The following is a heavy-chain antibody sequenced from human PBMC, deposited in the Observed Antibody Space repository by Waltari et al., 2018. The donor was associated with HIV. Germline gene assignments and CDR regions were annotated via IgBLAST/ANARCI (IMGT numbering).Heavy chain of an antibody. J-gene: IGHJ4*02. CDR3: ARGKATEAGLDY. Sequence: EVQLVESGGGLVQPGGSLRLSCAASGFTFSSYSMNWVRQGSGKGLVWVSYISSRSSTIYYADSVKGRFTISRDNAKNSLYLQMNSLRDEDTAVYYCARGKATEAGLDYWGQGTLVTVSS. V-gene: IGHV3-48*02. CDR2: ISSRSSTI. CDR1: GFTFSSYS. D-gene: IGHD1-26*01.